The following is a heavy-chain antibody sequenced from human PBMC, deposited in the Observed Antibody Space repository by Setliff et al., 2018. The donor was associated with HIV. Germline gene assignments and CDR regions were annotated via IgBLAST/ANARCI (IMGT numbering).Heavy chain of an antibody. CDR1: GGSFSGYY. V-gene: IGHV4-34*01. J-gene: IGHJ4*02. CDR2: INHSGST. CDR3: ARGKGGLVGPAEFDY. D-gene: IGHD1-26*01. Sequence: SSETLSLTCAVYGGSFSGYYWIWIRQPPGKGLEWIGEINHSGSTNYNPSLKSRVTMSVDASKNLVSLNLNSVTAADTAIYFCARGKGGLVGPAEFDYWGPGTLVTVSS.